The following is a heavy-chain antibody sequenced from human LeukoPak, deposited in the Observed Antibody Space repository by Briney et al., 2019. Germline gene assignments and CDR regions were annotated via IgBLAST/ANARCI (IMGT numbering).Heavy chain of an antibody. CDR3: ARQARYYDSSGYSPGDDAFDI. D-gene: IGHD3-22*01. V-gene: IGHV3-7*03. Sequence: PGGSLRLSCAASGFTFSSYWMSWVRQAPGKGLERVANIKQDGSEKYYVDSVKGRFTISRENAKNSLYLQMNSLRAEDTAVYYCARQARYYDSSGYSPGDDAFDIWGQGTMVTVSS. J-gene: IGHJ3*02. CDR1: GFTFSSYW. CDR2: IKQDGSEK.